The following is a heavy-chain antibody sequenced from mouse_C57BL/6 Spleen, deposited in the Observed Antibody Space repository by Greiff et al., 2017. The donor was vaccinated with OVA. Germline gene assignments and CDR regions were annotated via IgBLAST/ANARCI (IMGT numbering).Heavy chain of an antibody. V-gene: IGHV2-5*01. J-gene: IGHJ2*01. Sequence: VSGFSLTSYGVHWVRQSPGKGLEWLGVIWRGGSTDYNAAFMSRLSITKDNSKSQVFFKMNSLQADDTAIYYCAKSDYDPYYVDYWGKGTTLTVSS. CDR1: GFSLTSYG. D-gene: IGHD2-4*01. CDR3: AKSDYDPYYVDY. CDR2: IWRGGST.